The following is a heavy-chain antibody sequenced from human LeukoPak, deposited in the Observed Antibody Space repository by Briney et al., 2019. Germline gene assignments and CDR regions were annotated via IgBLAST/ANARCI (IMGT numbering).Heavy chain of an antibody. CDR3: ARDLAAAGYYYYYMDV. V-gene: IGHV1-18*01. CDR1: GYTFTTYN. D-gene: IGHD6-13*01. Sequence: ASVKVSCKASGYTFTTYNINWVRQAPGQGLEWMGWISGYNGNTNYAQKLQGRVTMTTDTSTSTAYMELRSLKSDDTAVYYCARDLAAAGYYYYYMDVWGKGTTVTISS. J-gene: IGHJ6*03. CDR2: ISGYNGNT.